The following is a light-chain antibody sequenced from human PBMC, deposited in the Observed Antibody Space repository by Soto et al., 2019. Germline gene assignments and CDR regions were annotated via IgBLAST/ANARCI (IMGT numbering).Light chain of an antibody. Sequence: ALTQPASVSGSPGQSITISCTGTSSDVGGYNYVSWYQQHPGKAPKLMIYDVSNRPSGVSNRFSGSKSGNTASLTISGLQAEDEADYYCSSYTSSTLYVFGTGTKLTVL. CDR1: SSDVGGYNY. V-gene: IGLV2-14*01. CDR2: DVS. J-gene: IGLJ1*01. CDR3: SSYTSSTLYV.